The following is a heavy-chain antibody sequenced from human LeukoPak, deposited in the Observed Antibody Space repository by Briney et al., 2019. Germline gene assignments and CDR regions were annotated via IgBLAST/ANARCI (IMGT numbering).Heavy chain of an antibody. Sequence: ASVKVSCKASGYTFTSYDINWVRQATGQGLEWMGWMNPNSGNTGYAQKFQGRVTITAGKSTSTAYMELSSLRSEDTAVYYCASLLNYYDSSGYKSLDYWGQGTLVTVSS. CDR3: ASLLNYYDSSGYKSLDY. D-gene: IGHD3-22*01. J-gene: IGHJ4*02. V-gene: IGHV1-8*01. CDR2: MNPNSGNT. CDR1: GYTFTSYD.